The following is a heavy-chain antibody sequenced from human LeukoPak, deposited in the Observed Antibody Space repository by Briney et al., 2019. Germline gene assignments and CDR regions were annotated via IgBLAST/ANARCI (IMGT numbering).Heavy chain of an antibody. CDR2: IYSGGST. CDR3: ARDSYYYDSTTPPGDY. V-gene: IGHV3-53*01. D-gene: IGHD3-22*01. J-gene: IGHJ4*02. CDR1: GFTVSDNY. Sequence: GESLRLSCAASGFTVSDNYMSWVRQAPGKGLEWVSVIYSGGSTYYADSVKGRFTISRDNSKNTLYLQMNSLRAEDTAVYYCARDSYYYDSTTPPGDYWGQGTLVTVSS.